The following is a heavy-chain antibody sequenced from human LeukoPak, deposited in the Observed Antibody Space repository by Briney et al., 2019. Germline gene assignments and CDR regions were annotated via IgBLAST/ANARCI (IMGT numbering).Heavy chain of an antibody. J-gene: IGHJ4*02. CDR1: GFILSSHG. CDR2: VSSRMGT. D-gene: IGHD6-19*01. CDR3: ATTRPYGTTWAGAFED. Sequence: PGGSLRLSCAASGFILSSHGMSWVRQAPGRGLEWVSTVSSRMGTFYTDSVKGRFITSRDNSKNTLLLEMNSLRAEDTAVYYCATTRPYGTTWAGAFEDWGQGTPVTVSS. V-gene: IGHV3-23*01.